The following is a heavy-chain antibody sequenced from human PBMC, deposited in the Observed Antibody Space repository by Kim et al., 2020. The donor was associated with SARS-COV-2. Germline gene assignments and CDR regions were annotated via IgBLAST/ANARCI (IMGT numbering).Heavy chain of an antibody. J-gene: IGHJ4*02. CDR3: ARDSAWGGQDIVVAMLPWHVGFDY. CDR2: ISAYNGNT. D-gene: IGHD2-2*01. CDR1: GYTFTSYG. V-gene: IGHV1-18*01. Sequence: ASVKVSCKASGYTFTSYGISWVRQAPGQGLEWMGWISAYNGNTNYAQKLQGRVTMTTDTSTSTAYMELRSLRSDDTAVYYCARDSAWGGQDIVVAMLPWHVGFDYWGQGTLVTVSS.